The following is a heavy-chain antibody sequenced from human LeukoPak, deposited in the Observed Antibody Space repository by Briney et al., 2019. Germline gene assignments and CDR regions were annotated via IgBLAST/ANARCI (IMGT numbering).Heavy chain of an antibody. D-gene: IGHD2-2*01. CDR3: AKDQDIVVVPAAMFGY. Sequence: GGSLRLSCAASGFTFSSYGMSWVRQAPGKGLEWVSAISGSGGSTYYADSVKGRFTISRDNSKNTLYLQMNSLRAEDTAVYYCAKDQDIVVVPAAMFGYWGQGTLVTVSS. J-gene: IGHJ4*02. CDR1: GFTFSSYG. CDR2: ISGSGGST. V-gene: IGHV3-23*01.